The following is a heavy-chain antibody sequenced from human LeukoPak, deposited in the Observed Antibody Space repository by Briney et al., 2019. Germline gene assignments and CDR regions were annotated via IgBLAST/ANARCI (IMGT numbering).Heavy chain of an antibody. D-gene: IGHD5-24*01. Sequence: SGGSLRLSCAASGFTLSSYAMSWVRQAPGKGLEWVSAISGSGGSTYYADSVKGRFTISRDNSKNTLYLQMDTLRAEDTAVYYCARDPSDGNRKYYFDDWGQGTLVTVSS. J-gene: IGHJ4*02. CDR2: ISGSGGST. CDR1: GFTLSSYA. CDR3: ARDPSDGNRKYYFDD. V-gene: IGHV3-23*01.